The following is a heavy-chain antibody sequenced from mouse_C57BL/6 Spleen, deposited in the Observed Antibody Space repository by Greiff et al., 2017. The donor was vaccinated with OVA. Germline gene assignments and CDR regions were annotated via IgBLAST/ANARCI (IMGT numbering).Heavy chain of an antibody. V-gene: IGHV5-9-1*02. J-gene: IGHJ2*01. CDR3: TRAPRGFDY. CDR2: ISSGGDYI. CDR1: GFTFSSYA. Sequence: DVMLVESGEGLVKPGGSLKLSCAASGFTFSSYAMSWVRQTPEKRLEWVAYISSGGDYIYYADTVKGRFTISRDNARNTLYLQMSSLKSEDTAMYYCTRAPRGFDYWGQGTTLTVSS.